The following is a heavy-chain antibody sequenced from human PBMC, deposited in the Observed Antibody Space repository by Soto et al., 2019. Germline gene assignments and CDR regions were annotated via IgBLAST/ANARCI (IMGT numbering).Heavy chain of an antibody. V-gene: IGHV3-21*01. D-gene: IGHD5-12*01. CDR2: ISSSSSYI. J-gene: IGHJ4*02. CDR1: GFTFSSYS. CDR3: ARGSRGGYDSQDY. Sequence: EVQLVGSGGGLVKPGGSLSVSCAASGFTFSSYSMNWVRQAPGKGLEWVSSISSSSSYIYYADSVKGRFTISRDNAKNSLYLQMNSLRAEDTAVYYCARGSRGGYDSQDYWGQGTLVTVSS.